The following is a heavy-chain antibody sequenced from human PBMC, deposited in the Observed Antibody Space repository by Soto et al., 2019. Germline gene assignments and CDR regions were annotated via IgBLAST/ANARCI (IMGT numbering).Heavy chain of an antibody. CDR1: GATLDTFINFG. CDR2: ILPVFGTP. J-gene: IGHJ4*02. V-gene: IGHV1-69*13. D-gene: IGHD6-13*01. CDR3: ARDLAAAILDY. Sequence: SVKVSCKASGATLDTFINFGITWVRRAPGQGLEWMGGILPVFGTPHYAQKFQGRVTIRADESTRTAYMELNSLRAEDTAVYYCARDLAAAILDYWGQGTLVTVSS.